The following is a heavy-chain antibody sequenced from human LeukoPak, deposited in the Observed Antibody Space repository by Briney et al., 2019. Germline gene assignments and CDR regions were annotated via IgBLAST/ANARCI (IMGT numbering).Heavy chain of an antibody. Sequence: ASVKVSCKASGYTFTSYAMHWVRQAPRQRLEWMGWINAGNGNTKYSQKFQGRVTITRDTSASTAYMELSSLRSEDTAVYYCALFPADDAFDIWGRGTMVTVSS. CDR1: GYTFTSYA. V-gene: IGHV1-3*01. CDR3: ALFPADDAFDI. CDR2: INAGNGNT. D-gene: IGHD2-21*01. J-gene: IGHJ3*02.